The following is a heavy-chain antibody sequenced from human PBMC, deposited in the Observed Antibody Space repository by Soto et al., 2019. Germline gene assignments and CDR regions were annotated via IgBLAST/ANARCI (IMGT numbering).Heavy chain of an antibody. Sequence: PSETLSLTCSVPGASVSSHSWSWIRQSPGKGLEWIGYIHYSGGTNYTPSLRSRVTISVETSKNQLSLNLTSLTAADTAVYYCARGGTSGSAVYNWCDPWGQGTLVTVSS. CDR1: GASVSSHS. CDR3: ARGGTSGSAVYNWCDP. V-gene: IGHV4-59*02. J-gene: IGHJ5*02. D-gene: IGHD3-10*01. CDR2: IHYSGGT.